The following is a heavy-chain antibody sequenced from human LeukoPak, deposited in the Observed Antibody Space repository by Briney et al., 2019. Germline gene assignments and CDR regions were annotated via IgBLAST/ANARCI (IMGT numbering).Heavy chain of an antibody. D-gene: IGHD1-7*01. CDR3: AREDAYNWNWGAFDI. J-gene: IGHJ3*02. CDR2: IYYSGST. Sequence: SETLSLTCTVSGGSISSYYWSWIRQPPGKGLEWIGYIYYSGSTNYNPSLKSRVTLSVDTSKNQFSLKLSSVTAADTAVYYCAREDAYNWNWGAFDIWGQGTMVTVSS. V-gene: IGHV4-59*01. CDR1: GGSISSYY.